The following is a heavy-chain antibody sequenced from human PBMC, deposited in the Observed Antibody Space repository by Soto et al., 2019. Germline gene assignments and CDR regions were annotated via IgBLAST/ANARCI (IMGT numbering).Heavy chain of an antibody. J-gene: IGHJ6*03. D-gene: IGHD2-21*02. CDR1: GFNFGSYA. Sequence: EVLLVESGGGLVQPDRPLRLSCEASGFNFGSYAMHRVRQVPGKGLEWVSAISWNSGQLDYADSVRGRFTISRDNGKNSLFLEMNSLRPDDTALYFCAKDKSTGEYSYYRYMDVWGRGTTVVVSS. CDR3: AKDKSTGEYSYYRYMDV. CDR2: ISWNSGQL. V-gene: IGHV3-9*01.